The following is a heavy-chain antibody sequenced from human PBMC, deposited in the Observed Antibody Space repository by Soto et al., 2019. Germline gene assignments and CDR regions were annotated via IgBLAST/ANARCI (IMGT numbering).Heavy chain of an antibody. J-gene: IGHJ4*02. Sequence: GGSLRLSCVGPGFTFSSNWMTWVRQAPGKGLEWVGNIRQDGSEKNYVDSVKGRFTISRDNAKNSLYLQMNSLRAEDTAVYYCAREIVVARGASYFDYWGPGTLVTVSS. CDR2: IRQDGSEK. D-gene: IGHD2-15*01. CDR3: AREIVVARGASYFDY. V-gene: IGHV3-7*04. CDR1: GFTFSSNW.